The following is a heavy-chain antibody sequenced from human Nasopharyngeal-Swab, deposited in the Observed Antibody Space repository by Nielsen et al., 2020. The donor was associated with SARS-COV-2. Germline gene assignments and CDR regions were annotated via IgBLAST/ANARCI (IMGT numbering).Heavy chain of an antibody. CDR3: ARIRYDILTGYYIGFDY. V-gene: IGHV2-70*01. J-gene: IGHJ4*02. CDR1: GFSLSTSGMC. CDR2: IALADDK. D-gene: IGHD3-9*01. Sequence: SGPTLVKPTQPLTLTCPFSGFSLSTSGMCVSWIRQPPGTALEWLALIALADDKYYSTSLKTRLTISKDTSKNQVVLTMTNMDPVDTATYYCARIRYDILTGYYIGFDYWGQGTLVTVSS.